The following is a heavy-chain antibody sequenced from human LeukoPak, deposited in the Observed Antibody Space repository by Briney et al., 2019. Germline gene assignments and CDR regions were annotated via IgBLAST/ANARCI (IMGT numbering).Heavy chain of an antibody. CDR3: ARGNDDFWSGYSLYYYGMDV. CDR2: MNPNSGNT. V-gene: IGHV1-8*01. Sequence: ASVKVSCKASGYTFTSYDINWVRQATGQGLEWMGWMNPNSGNTGYAQKFQGRDTMTRNTSISTAYMELSSLRSEDTAVYYCARGNDDFWSGYSLYYYGMDVWGQGTTVTVSS. J-gene: IGHJ6*02. D-gene: IGHD3-3*01. CDR1: GYTFTSYD.